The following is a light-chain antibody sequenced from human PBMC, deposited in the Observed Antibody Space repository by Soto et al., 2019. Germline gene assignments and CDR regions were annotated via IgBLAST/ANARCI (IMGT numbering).Light chain of an antibody. CDR2: AAS. J-gene: IGKJ2*01. CDR3: QQTYRPSYT. V-gene: IGKV1-39*01. Sequence: DIQMDQSPSSLSASLGDRVTITCRASQRVNRFLNWYQQHPGRAPKVLIYAASTLQSGVPSRFSGNGSGTEFTLTISTLQPEDFATYFCQQTYRPSYTFAQGTSLEIK. CDR1: QRVNRF.